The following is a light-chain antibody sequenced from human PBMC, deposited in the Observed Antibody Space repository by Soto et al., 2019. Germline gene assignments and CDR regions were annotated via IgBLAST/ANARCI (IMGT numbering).Light chain of an antibody. CDR3: EQAYNSFYT. CDR1: QSVSSAY. V-gene: IGKV3-20*01. CDR2: GAT. J-gene: IGKJ2*01. Sequence: EIVLTQSPGTLSLSPGERATLSCRASQSVSSAYLAWYQQIPGQAPRLLNYGATSRATGIPDRFGGSGSGTDYTLAISGREPEDFAVYYCEQAYNSFYTFGQGTKLEIK.